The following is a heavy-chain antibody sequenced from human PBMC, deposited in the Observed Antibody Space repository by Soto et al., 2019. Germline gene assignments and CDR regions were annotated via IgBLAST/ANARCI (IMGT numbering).Heavy chain of an antibody. Sequence: LSLTCTVSGGSISGSSYYWGWIRQPPGKGLEWIGSIYYSGSTYYNPSLKSRVTISVDTSKNQFSLKLSSVTAADTAVYYCARHNPIEDWFDPWGQGTLVTVSS. CDR1: GGSISGSSYY. V-gene: IGHV4-39*01. J-gene: IGHJ5*02. CDR2: IYYSGST. CDR3: ARHNPIEDWFDP.